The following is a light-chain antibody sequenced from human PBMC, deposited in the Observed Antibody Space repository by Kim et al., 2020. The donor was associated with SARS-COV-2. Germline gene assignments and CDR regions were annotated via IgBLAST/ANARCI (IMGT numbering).Light chain of an antibody. V-gene: IGLV2-14*01. CDR2: DVS. CDR1: SSDVGGYNY. Sequence: QPALTQPASVSGSPGQSITISCTGTSSDVGGYNYVSWYQQHPGKAPKLMIYDVSKRPSGVSNRFSGSKSGNTASLTISGLQAEDEADYYCSSYTSSSTPGVVFGGGTQLTVL. CDR3: SSYTSSSTPGVV. J-gene: IGLJ2*01.